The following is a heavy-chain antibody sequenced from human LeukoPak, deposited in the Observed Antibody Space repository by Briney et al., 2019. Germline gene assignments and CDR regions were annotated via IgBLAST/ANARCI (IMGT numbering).Heavy chain of an antibody. CDR3: VRARRIFDSSGMFDP. V-gene: IGHV4-30-2*01. D-gene: IGHD3-22*01. Sequence: PSQTLSLTCAVSGFSISSGGSYWSWIRQPPGKGLEWIGYIYHSGSTYYNPSLKSRVTISVDRSKNQFSLKLSSVSAGDTAVYYFVRARRIFDSSGMFDPWGQGTLVTVSS. J-gene: IGHJ5*02. CDR1: GFSISSGGSY. CDR2: IYHSGST.